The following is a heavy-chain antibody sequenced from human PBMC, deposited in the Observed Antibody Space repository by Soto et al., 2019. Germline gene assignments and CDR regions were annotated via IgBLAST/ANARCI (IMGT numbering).Heavy chain of an antibody. D-gene: IGHD3-22*01. V-gene: IGHV3-30*18. CDR2: ISYDGSNK. CDR1: GFTFSSYG. Sequence: PGGSLRLSCAASGFTFSSYGMHWVRQAPGKGLEWVAVISYDGSNKYYADSVKGRFTISRDNSKNTLYLQMNSLRAEDTAVYYCAKDLDYYDSSGYYFSYYYYGMDVWGQGTTVTVSS. CDR3: AKDLDYYDSSGYYFSYYYYGMDV. J-gene: IGHJ6*02.